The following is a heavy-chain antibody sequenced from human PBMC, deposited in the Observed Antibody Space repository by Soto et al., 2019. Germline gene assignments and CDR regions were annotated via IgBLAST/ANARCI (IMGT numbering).Heavy chain of an antibody. CDR1: AGSISSYY. Sequence: QVQLQESGPGLVKPSETLSLTCTVSAGSISSYYWSWIRQPPGKGLEWIGYIYYSGSTNYNPSLKSRVTISVDTSKNQFSLKLSSVTAADTAVYYCARLRPFSSSWYVFDYWGQGTLVTVSS. CDR2: IYYSGST. V-gene: IGHV4-59*08. J-gene: IGHJ4*02. CDR3: ARLRPFSSSWYVFDY. D-gene: IGHD6-13*01.